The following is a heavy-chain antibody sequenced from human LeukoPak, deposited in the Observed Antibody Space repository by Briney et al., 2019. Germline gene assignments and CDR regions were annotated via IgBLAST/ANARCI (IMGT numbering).Heavy chain of an antibody. Sequence: GGSLRLSCAASGFNFNRFPIHWVRQAPGKGLEYVSVISDNGATTYFANPVRGRFTISRDNSKNTVYLQMGSLKTEDTAVYYCARENGRGVISPYFDYWGQGTLVTVSS. J-gene: IGHJ4*02. CDR3: ARENGRGVISPYFDY. D-gene: IGHD3-10*01. V-gene: IGHV3-64*01. CDR1: GFNFNRFP. CDR2: ISDNGATT.